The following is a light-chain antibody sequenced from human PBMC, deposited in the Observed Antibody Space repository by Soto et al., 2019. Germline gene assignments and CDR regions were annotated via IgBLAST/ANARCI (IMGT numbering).Light chain of an antibody. J-gene: IGLJ1*01. CDR1: SSNIGAGYD. V-gene: IGLV1-40*01. CDR3: CSYAGSSTPYV. Sequence: QSALAQPPSVSGAPGQKVTISCTGSSSNIGAGYDLHWYQQLPGTAPKLLLYGNSNRPSGVPDRFSGSKSGTSASLAITGLQAEDEADYYCCSYAGSSTPYVFGSGTKVTVL. CDR2: GNS.